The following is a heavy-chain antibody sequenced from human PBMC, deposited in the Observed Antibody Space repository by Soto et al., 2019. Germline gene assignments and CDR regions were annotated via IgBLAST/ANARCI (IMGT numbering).Heavy chain of an antibody. CDR1: GVTFNKYA. J-gene: IGHJ2*01. D-gene: IGHD2-21*02. CDR2: ITGSGGLA. V-gene: IGHV3-23*01. CDR3: AQGDYGGNSPYWYFDL. Sequence: EVQLLESGGDFVQPGGSLRLSCAVSGVTFNKYAMSWVRLPPGKGPEWVSAITGSGGLAYYADSVKGRFSISRDNSKNILFLQMNRLKDEDSATYYCAQGDYGGNSPYWYFDLWGRGTLVIVSS.